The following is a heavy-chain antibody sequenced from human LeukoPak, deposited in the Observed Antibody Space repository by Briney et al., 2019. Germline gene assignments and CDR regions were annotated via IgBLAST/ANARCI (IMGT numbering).Heavy chain of an antibody. J-gene: IGHJ4*02. D-gene: IGHD5-12*01. CDR3: ARLSIVATITGFDY. CDR2: IYYSGST. Sequence: PSETLSLTCTVSGGSISSYYRSWIRQPPGKGLEWIGYIYYSGSTNYNPSLKSRVTISVDTSKNQFSLKLSSVTAADTAVYYCARLSIVATITGFDYWGQGTLVTVSS. V-gene: IGHV4-59*08. CDR1: GGSISSYY.